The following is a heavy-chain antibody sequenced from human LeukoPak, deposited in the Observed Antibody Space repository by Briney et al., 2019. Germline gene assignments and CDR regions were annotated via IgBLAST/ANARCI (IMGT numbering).Heavy chain of an antibody. CDR1: GFTVSSDY. CDR2: IYSGGST. J-gene: IGHJ6*03. V-gene: IGHV3-66*01. Sequence: GGSLRLSCAASGFTVSSDYMSWVRQAPGKGLEWVSVIYSGGSTYYADSVKGRFTISRDNSKNTLYLQMNSLRAEDTAVYYCARDQLSLAVAGTQRETTYYYYYMDVWGKGTTVTISS. CDR3: ARDQLSLAVAGTQRETTYYYYYMDV. D-gene: IGHD6-19*01.